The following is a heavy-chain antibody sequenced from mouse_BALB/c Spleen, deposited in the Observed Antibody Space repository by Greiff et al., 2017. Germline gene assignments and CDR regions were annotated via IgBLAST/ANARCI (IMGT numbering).Heavy chain of an antibody. V-gene: IGHV4-1*02. Sequence: EVKLVESGGGLVQPGGSLKLSCAASGFDFSRYWMSWVRQAPGKGLEWIGEINPDSSTINYTPSLKDKFIISRDNAKNTLYLQMSKVRSEDTALYYCARRGRTIPFAYWGQGTLVTVSA. CDR3: ARRGRTIPFAY. D-gene: IGHD1-1*02. CDR1: GFDFSRYW. J-gene: IGHJ3*01. CDR2: INPDSSTI.